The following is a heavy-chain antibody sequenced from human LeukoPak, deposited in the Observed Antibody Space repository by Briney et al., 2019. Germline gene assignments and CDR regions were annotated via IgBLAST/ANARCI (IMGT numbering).Heavy chain of an antibody. J-gene: IGHJ5*02. Sequence: VASVKVSCKASGYTFTSYAMHWVRQAPGQRLEWMGWINAGNGNTKYSQKFQDRVTITRDTSASTAYMELSSLRSEDTAVYFCARGPYSNYWFDPWGQGTLVTVSS. V-gene: IGHV1-3*01. CDR1: GYTFTSYA. CDR2: INAGNGNT. D-gene: IGHD4-11*01. CDR3: ARGPYSNYWFDP.